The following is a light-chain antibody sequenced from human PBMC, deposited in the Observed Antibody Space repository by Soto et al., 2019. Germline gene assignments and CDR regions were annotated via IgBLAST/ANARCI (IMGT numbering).Light chain of an antibody. J-gene: IGKJ5*01. CDR3: QQYNNWPIT. V-gene: IGKV3-15*01. CDR2: RAS. Sequence: VALTQSPATLSVSPGEVATLSCSASQSINTLLAWYQQKPGQAPRLLIYRASTRATDIPARFSGSGSGTDFTLTISSLQSEDFAIYYCQQYNNWPITFGQGTRLEIK. CDR1: QSINTL.